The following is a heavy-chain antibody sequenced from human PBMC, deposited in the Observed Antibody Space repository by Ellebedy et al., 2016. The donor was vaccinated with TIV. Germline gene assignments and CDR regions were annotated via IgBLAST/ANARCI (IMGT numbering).Heavy chain of an antibody. CDR3: ARSARRYCSSTSCPRGWFDP. Sequence: SVKVSXXASGGTFSSYAISWVRQAPGQGLEWMGGIIPIFGTANYAQKFQGRVTITADKSTSTAYMELSSLRSEDTAVYYCARSARRYCSSTSCPRGWFDPWGQGTLVTVSS. CDR1: GGTFSSYA. CDR2: IIPIFGTA. V-gene: IGHV1-69*06. D-gene: IGHD2-2*01. J-gene: IGHJ5*02.